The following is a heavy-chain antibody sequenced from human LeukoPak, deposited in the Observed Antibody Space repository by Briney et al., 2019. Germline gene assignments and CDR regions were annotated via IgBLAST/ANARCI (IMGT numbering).Heavy chain of an antibody. CDR3: ARGSNTVVVVAANNWFDP. CDR2: INHSGST. J-gene: IGHJ5*02. Sequence: SETLSLTCAVYGGSFSGYYWSWIRQPPGKGLEWIGEINHSGSTNYNPSLKSRVTISVDTSKNQFSLKLSSVTAADTAVYYCARGSNTVVVVAANNWFDPWGQGTLVTVSS. D-gene: IGHD2-15*01. CDR1: GGSFSGYY. V-gene: IGHV4-34*01.